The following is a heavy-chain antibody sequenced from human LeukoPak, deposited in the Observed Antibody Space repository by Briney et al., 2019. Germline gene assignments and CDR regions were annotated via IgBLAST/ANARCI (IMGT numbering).Heavy chain of an antibody. CDR3: ARGPGGYSYGYYFDY. Sequence: SETLSLTCAVSGGSISSYYWSWIRQPPGKGLEWIGFFYYSGSTNYNPSLKSQVTISVDTSKNHFSLKLSSVTAADTAVYYCARGPGGYSYGYYFDYWGQGTLVTVSS. V-gene: IGHV4-59*01. D-gene: IGHD5-18*01. CDR1: GGSISSYY. J-gene: IGHJ4*02. CDR2: FYYSGST.